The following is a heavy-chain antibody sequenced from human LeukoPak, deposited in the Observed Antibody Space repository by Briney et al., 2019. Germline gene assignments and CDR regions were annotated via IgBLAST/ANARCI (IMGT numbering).Heavy chain of an antibody. Sequence: PSETLSLTCAVYGGSFSGYYWRWIRQPPGKGLEWIGEINHSGSTNYNPSLKSRVTISVDTSKNQFSLKLSSVTAADTAVYYCARGGGDYDSSGYYYSHAFDIWGQGTMVTVSS. V-gene: IGHV4-34*01. CDR2: INHSGST. CDR1: GGSFSGYY. J-gene: IGHJ3*02. CDR3: ARGGGDYDSSGYYYSHAFDI. D-gene: IGHD3-22*01.